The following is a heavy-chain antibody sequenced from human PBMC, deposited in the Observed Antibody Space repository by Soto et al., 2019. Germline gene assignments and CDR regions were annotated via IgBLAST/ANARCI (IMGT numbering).Heavy chain of an antibody. J-gene: IGHJ4*02. CDR3: AKDLKFRAITMVRGVIIPRLDY. CDR2: ISYDGSNK. V-gene: IGHV3-30*18. Sequence: QVQLVESGGGVVQPGRSLRLSCAASGFTFSSYGMHWVRQAPGKGLEWVAVISYDGSNKYYADSVKGRFTISSDNSKNTLYLQMNSLSAEDTAVYYCAKDLKFRAITMVRGVIIPRLDYWGQGTLVTVSS. D-gene: IGHD3-10*01. CDR1: GFTFSSYG.